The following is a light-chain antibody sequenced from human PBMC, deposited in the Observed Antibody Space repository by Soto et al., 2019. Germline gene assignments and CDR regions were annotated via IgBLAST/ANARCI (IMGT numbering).Light chain of an antibody. CDR3: QQYNSYPT. CDR1: QDISNY. Sequence: DIQMTQSPSSLSASVGDRVTITCQASQDISNYLNWYQQKPGKAPKLLIYKASSLESGVPSRFSGSGSGTEFTLTISSLQPDDFATYYCQQYNSYPTFGQGTKVEIK. V-gene: IGKV1-5*03. CDR2: KAS. J-gene: IGKJ1*01.